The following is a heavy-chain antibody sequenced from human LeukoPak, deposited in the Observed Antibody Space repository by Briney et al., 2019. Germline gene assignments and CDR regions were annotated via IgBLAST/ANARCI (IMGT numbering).Heavy chain of an antibody. CDR1: GFTFDDYA. CDR2: ISWNSGTK. CDR3: AKDLRNYYGSGSIVDY. Sequence: PGRSLRLSCVASGFTFDDYAMHWVRQPPGKGLEWVSGISWNSGTKGYADSVKGRFTISRDDAKNSLYLQMNSLRPEDTALYYCAKDLRNYYGSGSIVDYWGQGTLVTVSS. D-gene: IGHD3-10*01. V-gene: IGHV3-9*01. J-gene: IGHJ4*02.